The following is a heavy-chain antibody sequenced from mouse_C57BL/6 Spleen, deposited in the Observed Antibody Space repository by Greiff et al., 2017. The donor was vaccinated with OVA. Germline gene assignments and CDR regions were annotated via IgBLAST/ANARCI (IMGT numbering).Heavy chain of an antibody. Sequence: VQLQQSGAELAKPGASVKLSCKASGYTFTSYWMHWVKQRPGQGLEWIGYINPSSGYTKYNQKFKDKATLTADKSSSTAYMQLSSLTYEDSAVYYCARAPSDYDDAMDYWGQGTSVTVSS. V-gene: IGHV1-7*01. D-gene: IGHD2-4*01. J-gene: IGHJ4*01. CDR2: INPSSGYT. CDR1: GYTFTSYW. CDR3: ARAPSDYDDAMDY.